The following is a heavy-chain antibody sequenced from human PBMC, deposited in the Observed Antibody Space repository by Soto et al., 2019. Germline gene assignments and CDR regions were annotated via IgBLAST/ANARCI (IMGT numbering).Heavy chain of an antibody. D-gene: IGHD6-19*01. Sequence: QVQLVQSGAEVKKRGASVKVSCKASGYMFNSYGMSWFRQAPGQGLEWIGWISGYNEKTDLAQKFQGRVTMTTEASTCTVYMELTSLRFDYPSLYYCARDETYTAGWYFEHWGQGTLVTVPS. CDR1: GYMFNSYG. CDR2: ISGYNEKT. V-gene: IGHV1-18*01. J-gene: IGHJ4*02. CDR3: ARDETYTAGWYFEH.